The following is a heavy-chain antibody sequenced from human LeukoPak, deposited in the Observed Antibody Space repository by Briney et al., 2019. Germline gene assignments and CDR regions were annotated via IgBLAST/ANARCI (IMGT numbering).Heavy chain of an antibody. V-gene: IGHV3-23*01. CDR3: AKDKAGSTAYFFDY. D-gene: IGHD6-13*01. J-gene: IGHJ4*02. Sequence: GGSLRLSCVASGFAFNDAWMSWVRQAPGKGLEWVSAISGSGGDTYYADSVKGRFTISRDNSKNSLYLQLNSLRAEDTAVYYCAKDKAGSTAYFFDYWGQGTLVTVSS. CDR1: GFAFNDAW. CDR2: ISGSGGDT.